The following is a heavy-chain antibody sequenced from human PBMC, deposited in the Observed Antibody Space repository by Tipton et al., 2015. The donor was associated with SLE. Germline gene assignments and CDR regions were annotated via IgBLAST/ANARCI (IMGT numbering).Heavy chain of an antibody. J-gene: IGHJ6*03. CDR1: GFTFSSYG. D-gene: IGHD2-15*01. CDR2: IWYDGSNK. V-gene: IGHV3-33*03. Sequence: SLRLSCAASGFTFSSYGMHWVRQAPGKGLEWVAVIWYDGSNKNYADSVKGRFTISRDNAEKSVYLQMNSLRADDTAVYFCAGVRAAPFYYYYMDVWGEGTPVTVSS. CDR3: AGVRAAPFYYYYMDV.